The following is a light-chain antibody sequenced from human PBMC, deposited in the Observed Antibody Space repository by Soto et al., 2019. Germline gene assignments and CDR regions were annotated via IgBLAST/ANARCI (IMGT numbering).Light chain of an antibody. CDR2: SAS. CDR1: XILLHSDGYNY. Sequence: DIVMTQSPLSLPFTPGYPSSISFXSSXILLHSDGYNYLDWYLQKPGQSPQLLIYSASSIQSGVPSRFNGSGSGTDFTLTISNLQPEDSATYYCQQSYNSHPTFGQGTKVDI. CDR3: QQSYNSHPT. J-gene: IGKJ1*01. V-gene: IGKV2-28*01.